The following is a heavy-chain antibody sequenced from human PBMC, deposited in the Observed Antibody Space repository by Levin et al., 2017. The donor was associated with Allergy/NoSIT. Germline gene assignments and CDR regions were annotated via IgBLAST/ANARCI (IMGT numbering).Heavy chain of an antibody. CDR3: VRDSGSGYNS. Sequence: GGSLRLSCAASGFTFSSYWMSWVRQAPGKGLEWVAHINKDGRDKYYLDSVKGRFTISRDNANAKNSLYLQMNNLRAEDTAVYYCVRDSGSGYNSWGQGTLVTVSS. V-gene: IGHV3-7*01. CDR2: INKDGRDK. CDR1: GFTFSSYW. J-gene: IGHJ4*02. D-gene: IGHD3-22*01.